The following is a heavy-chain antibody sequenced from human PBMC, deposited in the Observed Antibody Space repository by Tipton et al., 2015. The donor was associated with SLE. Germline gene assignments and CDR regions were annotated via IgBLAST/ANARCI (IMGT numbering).Heavy chain of an antibody. CDR3: ARGDISHLGGAFDL. D-gene: IGHD2/OR15-2a*01. Sequence: SLRLSCAASGFTFSSYAMSWVRQAPGKGLEWVSAISGSGGSTYYADSVKGRVTISRDNSKNTVSLQMNSLRTEDTAVYYCARGDISHLGGAFDLWGQGTVVTVSS. V-gene: IGHV3-23*01. CDR2: ISGSGGST. J-gene: IGHJ3*01. CDR1: GFTFSSYA.